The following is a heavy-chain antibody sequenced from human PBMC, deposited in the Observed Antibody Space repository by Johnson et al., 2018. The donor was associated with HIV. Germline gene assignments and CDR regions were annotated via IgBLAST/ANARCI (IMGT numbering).Heavy chain of an antibody. V-gene: IGHV3-52*01. Sequence: MQLVESGGGLVQPGGSLRLSCVASGCTFSNYWMTWVRQAPGKGLEWVADIKCDGSEKYYVDSVKGRLTISRDNAKNSLYLQVNSLRAEDMTVYYCARGDFWSGYPDAFDIWGQGTMVTVSS. CDR1: GCTFSNYW. J-gene: IGHJ3*02. D-gene: IGHD3-3*01. CDR2: IKCDGSEK. CDR3: ARGDFWSGYPDAFDI.